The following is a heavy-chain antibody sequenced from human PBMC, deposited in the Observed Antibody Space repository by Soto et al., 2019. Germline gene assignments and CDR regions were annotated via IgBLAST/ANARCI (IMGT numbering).Heavy chain of an antibody. D-gene: IGHD7-27*01. Sequence: GGSLRLSCSASGFAFSSYAMHWVRQTPGKGLEYVSAISPQGGSTYYADSVKGGFTISRDNSKSTLYLQVDSLRPEDAAVYYCARDPKTSGGQHWAFNYFDSWGQGTLVTVSS. CDR1: GFAFSSYA. CDR3: ARDPKTSGGQHWAFNYFDS. CDR2: ISPQGGST. V-gene: IGHV3-64*04. J-gene: IGHJ4*02.